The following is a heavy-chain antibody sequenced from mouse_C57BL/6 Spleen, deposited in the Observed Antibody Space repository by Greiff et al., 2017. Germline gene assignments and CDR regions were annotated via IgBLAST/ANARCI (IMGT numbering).Heavy chain of an antibody. CDR1: GYTFTSYW. Sequence: QVQLQQPGAELVRPGSSVKLSCKASGYTFTSYWMDWVKQRPGQGLEWIGNIYPSDSETHYNQKFKDKATLTVDKSSITAYMQLSSLTSEDSAVYYCARRGYYYDSNPFAYWGQGTLVTVSA. V-gene: IGHV1-61*01. CDR2: IYPSDSET. D-gene: IGHD1-1*01. CDR3: ARRGYYYDSNPFAY. J-gene: IGHJ3*01.